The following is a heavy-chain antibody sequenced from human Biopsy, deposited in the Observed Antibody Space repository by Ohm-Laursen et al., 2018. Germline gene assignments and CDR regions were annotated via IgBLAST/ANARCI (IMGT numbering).Heavy chain of an antibody. V-gene: IGHV4-39*01. Sequence: SETLSLTCNVSGGDINNYYWGWIRQPPGKGLEWIGSIFYRGSTHYKPSLKSRVNISVDTSKNQFSLKLNSVTAADTAVYYCARDYDTSGYYYVSWGQGTLVTVSS. J-gene: IGHJ5*02. CDR1: GGDINNYY. CDR3: ARDYDTSGYYYVS. CDR2: IFYRGST. D-gene: IGHD3-22*01.